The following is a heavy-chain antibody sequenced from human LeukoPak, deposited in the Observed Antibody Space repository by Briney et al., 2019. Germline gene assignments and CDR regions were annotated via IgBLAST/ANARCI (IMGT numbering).Heavy chain of an antibody. CDR1: GDSVSSNSAA. J-gene: IGHJ4*02. CDR2: TYYRSKWYN. CDR3: ARGLKEYYYGSGSYDY. D-gene: IGHD3-10*01. Sequence: SQTLSLTCAISGDSVSSNSAAWNWIRQSPSRGLEWLGKTYYRSKWYNDYAVSVKSRITINPDTSKNQFSLQLNSVTPEDTAVYYCARGLKEYYYGSGSYDYWGQGTLVTVSS. V-gene: IGHV6-1*01.